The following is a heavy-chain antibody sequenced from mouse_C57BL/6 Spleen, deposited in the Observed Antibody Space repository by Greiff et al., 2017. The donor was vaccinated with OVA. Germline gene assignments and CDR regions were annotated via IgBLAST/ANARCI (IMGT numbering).Heavy chain of an antibody. CDR1: GYSITSGYY. D-gene: IGHD1-1*01. CDR2: ISYDGSN. V-gene: IGHV3-6*01. J-gene: IGHJ2*01. CDR3: ARVVYLLLNYFDY. Sequence: ESGPGLVKPSQSLSLTCSVTGYSITSGYYWNWIRQFPGNKLEWMGYISYDGSNNYNPSLKNRISITRDTSKNQFFLKLNSVTTEDTATYYCARVVYLLLNYFDYWGQGTTLTVSS.